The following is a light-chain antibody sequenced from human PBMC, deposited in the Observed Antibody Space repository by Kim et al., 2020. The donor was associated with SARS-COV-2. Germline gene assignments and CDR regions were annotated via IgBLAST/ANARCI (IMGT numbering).Light chain of an antibody. CDR1: SIDFGGYNS. CDR2: DVS. CDR3: SSHTTSSTYV. V-gene: IGLV2-14*03. Sequence: GQSIAIAGTGTSIDFGGYNSVSWYQQHPGKAPKLMIYDVSERASGVSNRFSGSQSGNTASLTISGLRAEDEADYYCSSHTTSSTYVFGSGTKVTVL. J-gene: IGLJ1*01.